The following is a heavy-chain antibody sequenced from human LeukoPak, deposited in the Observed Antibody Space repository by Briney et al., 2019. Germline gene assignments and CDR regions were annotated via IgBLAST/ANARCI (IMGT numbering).Heavy chain of an antibody. CDR1: GYTLTELS. J-gene: IGHJ5*02. CDR3: ATLYCGGDCYYGRLNWFDP. V-gene: IGHV1-24*01. CDR2: FDPEDGET. Sequence: ASVKVSCKVSGYTLTELSMHWVRQAPGKGLEWMGGFDPEDGETIYAQKFQGRVTMTEDTSTDTAYMGLSSLRSEDTAVYYCATLYCGGDCYYGRLNWFDPWGQGTLVTVSS. D-gene: IGHD2-21*02.